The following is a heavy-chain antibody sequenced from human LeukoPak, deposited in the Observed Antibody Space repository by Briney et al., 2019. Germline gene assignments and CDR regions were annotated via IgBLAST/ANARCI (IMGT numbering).Heavy chain of an antibody. CDR1: GYTFTSYG. J-gene: IGHJ4*02. CDR3: ARDLPMLDYDFWSGYLFDY. D-gene: IGHD3-3*01. Sequence: PVASVKVSCKASGYTFTSYGISWVRQAPGQGLVWMGWISAYNGNTNYAQKLQGRVTMTTDTSTSTAYMELRSLRSDDTAVYYCARDLPMLDYDFWSGYLFDYWGQGTLVTVSS. CDR2: ISAYNGNT. V-gene: IGHV1-18*01.